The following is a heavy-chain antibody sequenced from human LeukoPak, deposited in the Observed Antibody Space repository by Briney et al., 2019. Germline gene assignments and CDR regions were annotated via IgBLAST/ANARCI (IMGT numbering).Heavy chain of an antibody. CDR1: GFTFGDYA. V-gene: IGHV4-34*01. Sequence: GSLRLSCTASGFTFGDYAMSWIRQPLGKGLEWIGEINHSENTDYNPSLKSRVTISVDTSKNQLSLKLSSVTAADTAVYYCARHLPWRTSFSPFDYWGQGTLVTVSS. CDR2: INHSENT. D-gene: IGHD3/OR15-3a*01. CDR3: ARHLPWRTSFSPFDY. J-gene: IGHJ4*02.